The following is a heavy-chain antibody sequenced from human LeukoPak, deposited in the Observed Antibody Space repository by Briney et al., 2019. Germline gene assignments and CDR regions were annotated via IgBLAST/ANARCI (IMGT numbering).Heavy chain of an antibody. CDR3: ARDESSGSYYFDY. CDR2: ISAYNGNT. J-gene: IGHJ4*02. V-gene: IGHV1-18*01. CDR1: GYTFSSYG. D-gene: IGHD1-26*01. Sequence: GASVKVSCKASGYTFSSYGISWVRQAAGQGLEWMAWISAYNGNTKYAQKLQGRVTMTTDTSTSTAYMELRSLRSDDTAVYYCARDESSGSYYFDYWGQGTLVTVSS.